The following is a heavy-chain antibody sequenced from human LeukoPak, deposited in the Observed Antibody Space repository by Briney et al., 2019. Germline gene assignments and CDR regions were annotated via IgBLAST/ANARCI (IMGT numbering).Heavy chain of an antibody. J-gene: IGHJ4*02. CDR2: IYYSGST. D-gene: IGHD6-13*01. CDR3: ARLGIAAAGTTN. Sequence: SETLSLTCTVSGGSISSSSYYWGWIRQPPGKGLEWIGSIYYSGSTYYNPSLKSLVTISVDTSKNQFSLKLSSVTAADTAVYYCARLGIAAAGTTNWGQGTLVTVSS. V-gene: IGHV4-39*01. CDR1: GGSISSSSYY.